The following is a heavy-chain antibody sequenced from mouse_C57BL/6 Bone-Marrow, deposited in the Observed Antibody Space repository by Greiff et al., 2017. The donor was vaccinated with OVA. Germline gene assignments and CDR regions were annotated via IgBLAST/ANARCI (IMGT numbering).Heavy chain of an antibody. V-gene: IGHV3-6*01. CDR1: GYSITSGYY. D-gene: IGHD2-3*01. Sequence: EVKLQESGPGLVKPSQSLSLTCSVTGYSITSGYYWNWIRQFPGNKLEWMGYISYDGSNNYNPSLKNRISITRDTSKNQFFLKLNSVTTEDTATYYCARGDGYYVDYWGQGTTLTVSS. J-gene: IGHJ2*01. CDR2: ISYDGSN. CDR3: ARGDGYYVDY.